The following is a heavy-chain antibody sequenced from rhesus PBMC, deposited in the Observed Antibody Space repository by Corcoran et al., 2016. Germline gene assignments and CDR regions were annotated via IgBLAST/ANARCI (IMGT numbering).Heavy chain of an antibody. V-gene: IGHV4-65*01. CDR1: GGSISSSNW. D-gene: IGHD3-9*01. CDR3: ASEDDYGYYYTAAFDF. Sequence: QVQLQESGPGLVKPSETLSLTCAVSGGSISSSNWWSGIRQPPGKGLEWIGYISGSSGSTYYNPSPKSRVTISTDTSQNQFSLKLSSVTAADTAVYYCASEDDYGYYYTAAFDFWGQGLRVTVSS. J-gene: IGHJ3*01. CDR2: ISGSSGST.